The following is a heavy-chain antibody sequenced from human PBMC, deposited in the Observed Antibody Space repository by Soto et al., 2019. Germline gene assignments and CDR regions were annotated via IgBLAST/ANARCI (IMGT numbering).Heavy chain of an antibody. CDR2: ISRGAEII. CDR1: GFTFANYA. V-gene: IGHV3-23*01. Sequence: EVSLLESGGGLVQPGGSLRLSCATSGFTFANYAMSWVRQAPGKGLEWVSGISRGAEIIDYADSVKGRFTISRDNSKKTLYLQMNSLRAEDTAVYYCTTHMIALPTASIYWGQGTLVTVSS. CDR3: TTHMIALPTASIY. D-gene: IGHD3-16*01. J-gene: IGHJ4*02.